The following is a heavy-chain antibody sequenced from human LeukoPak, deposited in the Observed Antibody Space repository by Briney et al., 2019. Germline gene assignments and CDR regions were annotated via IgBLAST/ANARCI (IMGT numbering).Heavy chain of an antibody. CDR3: ANNDYNNPEG. V-gene: IGHV3-23*01. CDR1: GFTLSSYD. D-gene: IGHD4-11*01. J-gene: IGHJ4*02. CDR2: ISGRGGRT. Sequence: GGSLRLSCAASGFTLSSYDMSWVRQAPGKGLAWVSAISGRGGRTYYADSVKGRFTISRDHPKNTLYLQMNSLRAEDTTVYYCANNDYNNPEGWGQGTLVTVSS.